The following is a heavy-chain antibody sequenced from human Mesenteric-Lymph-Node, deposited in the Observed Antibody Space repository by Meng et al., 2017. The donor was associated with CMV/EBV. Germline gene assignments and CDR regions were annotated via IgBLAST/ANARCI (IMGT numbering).Heavy chain of an antibody. CDR3: ARAMDGSWQTGGFDY. CDR2: IYHSGST. D-gene: IGHD6-13*01. Sequence: SGGSSSSSDWWSWVRQPPGKGLGWIGEIYHSGSTNCNPSLKSRFTISVDKSKNQFSLKLSSVTAADTAVYYCARAMDGSWQTGGFDYWGQGTLVTVSS. J-gene: IGHJ4*02. CDR1: GGSSSSSDW. V-gene: IGHV4-4*02.